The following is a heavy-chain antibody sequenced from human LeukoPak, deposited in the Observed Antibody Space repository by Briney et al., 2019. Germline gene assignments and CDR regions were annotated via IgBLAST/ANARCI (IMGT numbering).Heavy chain of an antibody. J-gene: IGHJ3*02. CDR3: ARCYDFWSGFTLISPSCSFDI. D-gene: IGHD3-3*01. V-gene: IGHV4-30-4*01. Sequence: SQTLSLTCTVSGGSTSSGDYYWSWIRQPPGKGLEWIGYIYYSGSTYYNPSLKSRVTISVDTSKNQFSLKLSSVTAADTAVYYCARCYDFWSGFTLISPSCSFDIWGQGTMVTVSS. CDR2: IYYSGST. CDR1: GGSTSSGDYY.